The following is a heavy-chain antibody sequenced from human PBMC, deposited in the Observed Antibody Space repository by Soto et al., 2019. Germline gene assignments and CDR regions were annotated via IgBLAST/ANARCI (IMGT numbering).Heavy chain of an antibody. CDR1: GFTFSGYS. V-gene: IGHV3-21*01. Sequence: EVRLVESGGGLVKPGGSLRLSCAASGFTFSGYSLNWVRQTPGKGLEWVSSISSSSTYIYYADSVKGRFTISRYNAKKSLYLQSQSPRAEDTAVYYCATDSRFCTSTNCVNTALAIWGPGTMVTVSS. CDR3: ATDSRFCTSTNCVNTALAI. CDR2: ISSSSTYI. D-gene: IGHD2-2*01. J-gene: IGHJ3*02.